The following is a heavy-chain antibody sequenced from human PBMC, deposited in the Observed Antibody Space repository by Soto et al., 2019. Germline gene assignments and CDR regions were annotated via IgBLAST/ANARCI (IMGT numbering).Heavy chain of an antibody. CDR2: INPKSGGT. D-gene: IGHD2-8*01. J-gene: IGHJ6*02. Sequence: ASVKVSCKASGYSFTDYHIHLVLQAPGQGLEWLGRINPKSGGTSTAQKFQGWVTMTRDRSISTVYMELTRLRSDDTAVYFCARGHSTDCSNGVCSFFYNHEMDVWGQGTTVTVSS. V-gene: IGHV1-2*04. CDR3: ARGHSTDCSNGVCSFFYNHEMDV. CDR1: GYSFTDYH.